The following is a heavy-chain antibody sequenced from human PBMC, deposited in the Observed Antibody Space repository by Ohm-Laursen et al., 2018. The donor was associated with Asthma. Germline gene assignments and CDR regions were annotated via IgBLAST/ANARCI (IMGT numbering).Heavy chain of an antibody. V-gene: IGHV3-21*01. CDR2: ISTASSFI. CDR3: ARVGPEWELPGREYSLHH. Sequence: GSLRLSCAASGFTFSSYIMNWVRQIPGKGLEWVASISTASSFIYYADSVRGRFTTSRDNARNSVYLQMNSLRAEDTALYYCARVGPEWELPGREYSLHHWGEGTLVTVSS. D-gene: IGHD1-26*01. CDR1: GFTFSSYI. J-gene: IGHJ1*01.